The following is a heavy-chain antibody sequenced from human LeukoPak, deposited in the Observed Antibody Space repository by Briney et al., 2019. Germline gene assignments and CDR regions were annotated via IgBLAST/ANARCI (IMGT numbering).Heavy chain of an antibody. Sequence: GGSLRLSCAASGFTFSSYSMDWVRQAPGKGLEWVSSISSSSSYIHYADSVKGRFTISRDNAKNSLYLQMNSLRAEDTAVYYCVRDSSYNWNDGYFDYWGQGTLVTVSS. D-gene: IGHD1-1*01. CDR2: ISSSSSYI. J-gene: IGHJ4*02. CDR3: VRDSSYNWNDGYFDY. V-gene: IGHV3-21*01. CDR1: GFTFSSYS.